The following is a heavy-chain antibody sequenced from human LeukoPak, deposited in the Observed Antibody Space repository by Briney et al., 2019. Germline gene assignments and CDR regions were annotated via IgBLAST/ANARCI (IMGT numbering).Heavy chain of an antibody. J-gene: IGHJ4*02. D-gene: IGHD6-6*01. CDR3: AKDLSSYSSSSWRIFDY. V-gene: IGHV3-23*01. Sequence: QPGGSLRLSCVASGFTFSNYAMTWVRQAPGKGLEWVSTISGSGGTTNYADSVKGRFTISRDSSKSTLYLQMNSLRAEDTAVYYCAKDLSSYSSSSWRIFDYWGQGTLVTVSS. CDR2: ISGSGGTT. CDR1: GFTFSNYA.